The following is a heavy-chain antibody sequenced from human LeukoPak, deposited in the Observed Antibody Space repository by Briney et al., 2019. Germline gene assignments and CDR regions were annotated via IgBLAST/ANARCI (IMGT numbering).Heavy chain of an antibody. J-gene: IGHJ4*02. CDR2: IYPGDSDT. D-gene: IGHD6-19*01. CDR3: ARRRKYSSGWPPSLYYFDY. Sequence: GESLKISCKGSGYSFTSYCIGWVRQMPGKGLEWMGIIYPGDSDTRYSPSFQGQVTISADKSISTDYLQWSSLKASDTAMYYCARRRKYSSGWPPSLYYFDYWGQGTLVTVSS. CDR1: GYSFTSYC. V-gene: IGHV5-51*01.